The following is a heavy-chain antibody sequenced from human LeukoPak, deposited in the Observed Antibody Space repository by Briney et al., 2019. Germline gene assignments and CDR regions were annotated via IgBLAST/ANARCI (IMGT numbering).Heavy chain of an antibody. CDR3: ARLVASTNYYMDV. Sequence: SETLSLTCTVSGGSINNHYWSWIRQAPGKGLEWVGYIYYTGSTNYNPSLKSRVTISIDTSKNQFSLKLSSATAADTAVYYCARLVASTNYYMDVWGKGTTVTVSS. CDR1: GGSINNHY. J-gene: IGHJ6*03. V-gene: IGHV4-59*11. D-gene: IGHD2-21*01. CDR2: IYYTGST.